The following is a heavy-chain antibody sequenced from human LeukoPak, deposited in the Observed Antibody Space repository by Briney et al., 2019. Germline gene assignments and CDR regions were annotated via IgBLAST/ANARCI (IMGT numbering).Heavy chain of an antibody. J-gene: IGHJ4*02. CDR3: ARSAGYCSSTSCYYYDY. CDR2: ISYDGSNK. Sequence: PGGSLSLSCAASGFTFSNYAMHWVRQAPGKGLEWVAVISYDGSNKYYADSVKGRFTISRDNSKNTLYLQMNSLRAEDTAVYYCARSAGYCSSTSCYYYDYWGQGTLVTVSS. CDR1: GFTFSNYA. V-gene: IGHV3-30*04. D-gene: IGHD2-2*01.